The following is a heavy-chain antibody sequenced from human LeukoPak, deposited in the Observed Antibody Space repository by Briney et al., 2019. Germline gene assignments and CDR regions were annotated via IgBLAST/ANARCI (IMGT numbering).Heavy chain of an antibody. J-gene: IGHJ3*02. V-gene: IGHV4-59*01. CDR3: ASGYCSSTSCSDDAFDI. D-gene: IGHD2-2*01. CDR2: VHYAESS. CDR1: GDSISSSY. Sequence: SETLSLTCIVTGDSISSSYWSWIRQSPGKGLEWIGYVHYAESSYYNPSLKSRVTLSVDTSKNQFSLRLSSVTAADTAVYYCASGYCSSTSCSDDAFDIWGQGTMVTVSS.